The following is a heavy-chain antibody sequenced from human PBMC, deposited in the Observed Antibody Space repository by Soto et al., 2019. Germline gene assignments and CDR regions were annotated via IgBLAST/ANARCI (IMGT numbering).Heavy chain of an antibody. J-gene: IGHJ4*02. CDR1: GFPFSSYA. CDR2: ISYDGSNK. D-gene: IGHD3-9*01. CDR3: AKGPLRYFDWLSLL. V-gene: IGHV3-30-3*01. Sequence: GGSLRLSCAASGFPFSSYAMHWVRQAPGKGLEWVAVISYDGSNKYYADSVKGRFTISRDNSKNTLYLQMNSLRAEDTAVYYCAKGPLRYFDWLSLLWGQGTLVTVSS.